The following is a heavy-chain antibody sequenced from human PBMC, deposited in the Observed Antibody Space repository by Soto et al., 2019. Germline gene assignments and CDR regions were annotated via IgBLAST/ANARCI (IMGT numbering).Heavy chain of an antibody. Sequence: SGTLSLTCSVSGCSISRSLSYWGGIRQPQGKGLEWIGSIYYSGTTYYKPSLESRVTISLDTSKNQFSLKLTSVTAADTAVYYCAIYGSGHGHYLSDYWGQGTLVTGSS. V-gene: IGHV4-39*01. CDR1: GCSISRSLSY. CDR3: AIYGSGHGHYLSDY. D-gene: IGHD6-25*01. J-gene: IGHJ4*02. CDR2: IYYSGTT.